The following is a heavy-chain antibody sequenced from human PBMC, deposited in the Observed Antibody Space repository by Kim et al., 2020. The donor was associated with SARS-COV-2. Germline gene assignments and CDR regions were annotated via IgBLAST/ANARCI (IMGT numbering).Heavy chain of an antibody. V-gene: IGHV3-9*01. CDR1: GFTFDDYA. J-gene: IGHJ3*02. Sequence: GGSLRLSCAASGFTFDDYAMHWVRQAPGKGLEWVSGISWNSGSIGYADSVKGRFTISRDNAKNSLYLQMNSLRAEDTALYYCAKVANGRASIFGAFDICAKGQWSPSLQ. CDR3: AKVANGRASIFGAFDI. CDR2: ISWNSGSI. D-gene: IGHD3-9*01.